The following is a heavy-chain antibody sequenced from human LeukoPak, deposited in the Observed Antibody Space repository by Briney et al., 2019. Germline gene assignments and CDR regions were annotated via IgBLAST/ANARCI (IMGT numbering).Heavy chain of an antibody. D-gene: IGHD3-10*01. Sequence: GGSLRLSCAASGITFSNYAIHWVRQAPGKGLEWVAVISYDGSNKYYADSVKGRFTISRDNSKNTLYLQMNSLRAEDTAVYYCARDRDGSGSSTFDYWGQGTLVTVSS. CDR1: GITFSNYA. J-gene: IGHJ4*02. CDR2: ISYDGSNK. V-gene: IGHV3-30-3*01. CDR3: ARDRDGSGSSTFDY.